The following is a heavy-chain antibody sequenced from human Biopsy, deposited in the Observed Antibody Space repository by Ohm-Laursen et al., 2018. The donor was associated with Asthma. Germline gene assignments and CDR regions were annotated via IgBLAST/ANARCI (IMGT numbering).Heavy chain of an antibody. J-gene: IGHJ6*02. D-gene: IGHD3-10*01. CDR3: ARAVDYSHYYGIDV. Sequence: SVKVSCKTSGYTFNSAGITWVRQALGQGLEWMGWISVYNGNTKVAQKLQDRVTMITDTSTSTAYMELRSLRFDDTAVYFCARAVDYSHYYGIDVWGQGTTVTVS. CDR2: ISVYNGNT. CDR1: GYTFNSAG. V-gene: IGHV1-18*01.